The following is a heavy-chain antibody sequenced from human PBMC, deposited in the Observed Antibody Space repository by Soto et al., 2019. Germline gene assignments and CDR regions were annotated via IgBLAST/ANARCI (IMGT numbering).Heavy chain of an antibody. D-gene: IGHD6-19*01. J-gene: IGHJ4*02. CDR3: ARDQGYSSSQYFIGI. V-gene: IGHV1-69*13. CDR1: GGTFSRSG. Sequence: SVKVSCKASGGTFSRSGLIWVRQAPGQGLEWVGGIIPIFPTAHYGQKFQGRVTITADESTSTAYMELSSLRSEDTAVYYCARDQGYSSSQYFIGIWGQGTLVTVSS. CDR2: IIPIFPTA.